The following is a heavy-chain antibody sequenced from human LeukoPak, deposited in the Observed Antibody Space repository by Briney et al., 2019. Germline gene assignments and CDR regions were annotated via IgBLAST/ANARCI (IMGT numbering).Heavy chain of an antibody. V-gene: IGHV3-53*01. D-gene: IGHD5-18*01. Sequence: GGSLRLSCAASGFTFSGSSMHWVRQAPGKGLEWVSVIYSGGSTYYADSVKGRFTISRDNSKNTLYLQMDTLRAEDTAVYYCARVDTAVVGYYYGMDVWGQGTTVTVSS. CDR3: ARVDTAVVGYYYGMDV. CDR1: GFTFSGSS. CDR2: IYSGGST. J-gene: IGHJ6*02.